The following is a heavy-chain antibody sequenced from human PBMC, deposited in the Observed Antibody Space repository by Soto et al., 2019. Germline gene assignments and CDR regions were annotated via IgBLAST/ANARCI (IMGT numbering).Heavy chain of an antibody. V-gene: IGHV4-59*01. Sequence: PSXTLSLTCTVSGGSISSYYWSWIRQPPVKGLEWIGYIYYSGSTNYNPSLKSRVTISVDTSKNQFSLKLSSVTAADTAVYYCARVSPTPSLTFDPWGQGTLVTVSS. CDR3: ARVSPTPSLTFDP. J-gene: IGHJ5*02. CDR1: GGSISSYY. CDR2: IYYSGST.